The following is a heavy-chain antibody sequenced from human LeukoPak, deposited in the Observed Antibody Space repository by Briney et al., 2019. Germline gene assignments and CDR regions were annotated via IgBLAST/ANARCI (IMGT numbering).Heavy chain of an antibody. CDR1: GFIFTHFW. D-gene: IGHD3-22*01. J-gene: IGHJ4*02. CDR3: ASLYTSGYVDY. V-gene: IGHV5-51*01. CDR2: IYPGDSDT. Sequence: GESLKISCKGSGFIFTHFWIGWVRQMPGQGLEWMGIIYPGDSDTTYSPSFQGQVTISADKSISTAYLQWSSLKASDTAMYYCASLYTSGYVDYWGQGTLVTVSS.